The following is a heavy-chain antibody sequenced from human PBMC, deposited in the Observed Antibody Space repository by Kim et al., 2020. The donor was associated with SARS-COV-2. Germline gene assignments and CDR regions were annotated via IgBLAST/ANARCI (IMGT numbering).Heavy chain of an antibody. J-gene: IGHJ3*02. CDR3: AREPYGDYERNAFDI. V-gene: IGHV1-18*01. Sequence: QKLQGRVTMTTDTSTSTAYMELRSLRSDDTAVYYCAREPYGDYERNAFDIWGQGTMVTVSS. D-gene: IGHD4-17*01.